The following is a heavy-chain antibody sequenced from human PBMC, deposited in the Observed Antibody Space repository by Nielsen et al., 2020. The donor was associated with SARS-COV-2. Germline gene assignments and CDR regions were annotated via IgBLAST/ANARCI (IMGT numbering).Heavy chain of an antibody. CDR3: ARDYYDTSGYLRNYFDH. CDR1: GFTFSDYY. D-gene: IGHD3-22*01. J-gene: IGHJ4*02. Sequence: GGSLRLSCAASGFTFSDYYMSWIRQAPGKGLEWVSYISSSSSYTNYADSVKGRFTISRDNAKNSLYLQMNSLRAEDTAVYYCARDYYDTSGYLRNYFDHWGQGTLVTVSS. CDR2: ISSSSSYT. V-gene: IGHV3-11*05.